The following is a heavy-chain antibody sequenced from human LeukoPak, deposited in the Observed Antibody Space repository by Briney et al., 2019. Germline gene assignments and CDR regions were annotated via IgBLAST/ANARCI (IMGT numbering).Heavy chain of an antibody. V-gene: IGHV4-4*09. CDR1: GDSINDHY. D-gene: IGHD2-15*01. CDR3: ARQTCRGATCYRVDQYYYMDV. J-gene: IGHJ6*03. CDR2: IYSSMST. Sequence: SGTLSLTCTVSGDSINDHYWSWIRQPPGAGLEWIGYIYSSMSTNYNPSLKSRVTISIDTSNSQFSLKLASVTAADTGVYYCARQTCRGATCYRVDQYYYMDVWGKGTTVTVSS.